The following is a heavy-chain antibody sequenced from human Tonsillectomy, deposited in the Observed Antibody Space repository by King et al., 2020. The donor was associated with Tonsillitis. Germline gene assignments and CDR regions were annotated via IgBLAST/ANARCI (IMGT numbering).Heavy chain of an antibody. CDR2: IAFDGSNE. CDR1: GFTFSRYA. D-gene: IGHD4-17*01. CDR3: ARGRYGDDVTGGYYGMDV. J-gene: IGHJ6*02. Sequence: VQLVESGGGVVQPGRSLRLSCAASGFTFSRYAMHWVRQAPGKGLAWVAVIAFDGSNEYYADSVKGRFTITRDISQKTLYLQMNSLRAEDTAIYYCARGRYGDDVTGGYYGMDVWGQGTTVTVSS. V-gene: IGHV3-30*04.